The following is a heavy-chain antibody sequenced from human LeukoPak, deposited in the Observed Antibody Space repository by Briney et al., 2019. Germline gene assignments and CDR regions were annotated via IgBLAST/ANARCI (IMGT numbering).Heavy chain of an antibody. CDR3: ARYSGDYSANLYYFDY. D-gene: IGHD4-23*01. V-gene: IGHV3-53*01. CDR2: LYSNGNI. CDR1: GFIVSRNY. J-gene: IGHJ4*02. Sequence: GGSLRLSCAASGFIVSRNYMGWVRQGPGKGLEWVSVLYSNGNIHYTDSVKGRFTISRDNSKNTLYLQMDNLRAEDTAIYYCARYSGDYSANLYYFDYWGQGTPVTVSS.